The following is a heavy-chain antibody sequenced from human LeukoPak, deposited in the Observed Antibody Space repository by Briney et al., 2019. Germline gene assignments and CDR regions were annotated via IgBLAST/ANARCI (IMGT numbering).Heavy chain of an antibody. CDR1: GGSISSYY. CDR2: IYYSGST. CDR3: ARLDSSGYPYYFDY. Sequence: SETLSLTCTVSGGSISSYYWSWIRQPPGKGLEWIGYIYYSGSTNYNPSLKSRVTISVDTSKNQFSLKLSSVTAADTVVYYCARLDSSGYPYYFDYWGQGTLVTVSS. J-gene: IGHJ4*02. V-gene: IGHV4-59*01. D-gene: IGHD3-22*01.